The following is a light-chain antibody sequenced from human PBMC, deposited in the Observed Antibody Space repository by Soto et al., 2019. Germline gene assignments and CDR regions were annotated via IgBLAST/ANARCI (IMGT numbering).Light chain of an antibody. Sequence: QPVLTQSSSASASLGSSVKLTCTLSSGHSSYIIAWHQQQPGKAPRYLMKLEGSGSYNKGSGVPDRFSGSSSGADRYLTISNPQSEDEADYYCETWDSNTVVFGGGTKLTVL. V-gene: IGLV4-60*03. J-gene: IGLJ2*01. CDR1: SGHSSYI. CDR3: ETWDSNTVV. CDR2: LEGSGSY.